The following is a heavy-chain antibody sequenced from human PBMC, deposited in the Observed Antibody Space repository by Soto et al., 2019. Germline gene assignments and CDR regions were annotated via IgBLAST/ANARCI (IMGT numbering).Heavy chain of an antibody. J-gene: IGHJ6*02. CDR3: ARGGXCIVSSCPLGSHYGMDV. D-gene: IGHD2-15*01. Sequence: SETLSLTCAVYGGSFSCYYWTWIRQPPGKGLERVGEIGHSGSATYSPSLKSRVTISVDTSNNQFSLRLSSVTATDTAVYYCARGGXCIVSSCPLGSHYGMDVWGLGTTVTVSS. V-gene: IGHV4-34*01. CDR1: GGSFSCYY. CDR2: IGHSGSA.